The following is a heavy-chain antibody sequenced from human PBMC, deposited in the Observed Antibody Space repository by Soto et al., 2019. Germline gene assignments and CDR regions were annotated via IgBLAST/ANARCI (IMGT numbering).Heavy chain of an antibody. CDR2: ISGSGGST. V-gene: IGHV3-23*01. CDR1: GFTFTKFA. Sequence: GGSLRLSCAASGFTFTKFAMTWVRQAPRKGLEWVASISGSGGSTDYADSVKGRFTISRDNSKNTLSLQMNSLRAEDTALYYCAKDSASTADYYFDYWGQGTLVT. CDR3: AKDSASTADYYFDY. D-gene: IGHD1-1*01. J-gene: IGHJ4*02.